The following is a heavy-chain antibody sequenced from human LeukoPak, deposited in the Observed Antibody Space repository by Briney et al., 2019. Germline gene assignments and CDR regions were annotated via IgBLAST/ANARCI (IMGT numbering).Heavy chain of an antibody. V-gene: IGHV3-9*01. D-gene: IGHD6-13*01. CDR1: GFTFDDYA. J-gene: IGHJ4*02. Sequence: GGSLRLSCAASGFTFDDYAMHWVRQAPGKGLEWVSGISWNSGSIGYADSVKGRFTISRDNAKNSLYLQMNSLRAEDTALYYCAKDAESLAAGSSYFDHWGQGTLVTVSS. CDR2: ISWNSGSI. CDR3: AKDAESLAAGSSYFDH.